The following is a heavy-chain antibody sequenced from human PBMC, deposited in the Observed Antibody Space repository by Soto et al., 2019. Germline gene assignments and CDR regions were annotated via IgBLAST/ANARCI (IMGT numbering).Heavy chain of an antibody. V-gene: IGHV2-70*11. J-gene: IGHJ5*02. CDR2: IDWDDDK. D-gene: IGHD3-3*01. Sequence: SGPTLVNPTQTLTLTCTFSGFSLSTSGMCVSWIRQPPGKALEWLARIDWDDDKYYSTSLKTRLTISKDTSKNQVVLTMTNMDPVDTATYYCARTPLTIFGVVTAPGESWFDPWGQGTLVTVSS. CDR1: GFSLSTSGMC. CDR3: ARTPLTIFGVVTAPGESWFDP.